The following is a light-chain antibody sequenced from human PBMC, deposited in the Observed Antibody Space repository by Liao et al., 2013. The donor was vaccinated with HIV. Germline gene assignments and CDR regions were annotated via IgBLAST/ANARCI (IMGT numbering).Light chain of an antibody. CDR3: QAWDNTTVL. CDR2: QDD. Sequence: SYELTQPPSVSVSPGQKVSITCSGDKLGEKYACWYQQRPGQAPLLVIYQDDKRPSGIPERFSGSSSGDTATLTISGTQAMDEADYYCQAWDNTTVLFGGGTRLTVL. V-gene: IGLV3-1*01. J-gene: IGLJ2*01. CDR1: KLGEKY.